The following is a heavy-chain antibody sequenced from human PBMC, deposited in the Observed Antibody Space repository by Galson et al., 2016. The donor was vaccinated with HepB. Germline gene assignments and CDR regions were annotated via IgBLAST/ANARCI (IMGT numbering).Heavy chain of an antibody. CDR1: GGTFSSYA. CDR3: ATLGYRYGYIGGSYFDY. V-gene: IGHV1-69*13. CDR2: IIPIFGTA. D-gene: IGHD5-18*01. J-gene: IGHJ4*02. Sequence: SVKVSCKASGGTFSSYAISWVRQAPGQGLEWMGGIIPIFGTANYAQKFQGRVTITADESTSTAYMVLSSLRSEDTAVYYCATLGYRYGYIGGSYFDYWGQGTLVTVSS.